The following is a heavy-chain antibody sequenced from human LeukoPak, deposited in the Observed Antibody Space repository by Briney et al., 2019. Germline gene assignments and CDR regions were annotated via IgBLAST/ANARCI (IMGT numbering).Heavy chain of an antibody. CDR1: GGSISSNF. CDR3: ARVETGKSGYLVY. J-gene: IGHJ4*02. V-gene: IGHV4-59*01. CDR2: FYYSGST. D-gene: IGHD3-3*01. Sequence: PSETLSLTCTVSGGSISSNFWSWIRQPPGRGLEWIGYFYYSGSTNYNPSLKSRVTTSVDTSKNQFSLKLRSMTPADTAVYYCARVETGKSGYLVYWGQGTLVTVSS.